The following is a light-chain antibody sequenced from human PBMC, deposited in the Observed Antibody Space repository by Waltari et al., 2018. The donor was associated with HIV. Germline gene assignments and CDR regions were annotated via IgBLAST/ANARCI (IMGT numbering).Light chain of an antibody. CDR2: GNN. CDR3: QSYDSSLSDVV. V-gene: IGLV1-40*01. Sequence: QSVLTQPPSVSGAPGQRVTISCTGSSSNIGAGSAVTWYQQFPGKAPKLLSYGNNNRPSGVPDRFDGSKSGTSASLAITGLQAEDEADYYCQSYDSSLSDVVFGGGTKLTAL. J-gene: IGLJ2*01. CDR1: SSNIGAGSA.